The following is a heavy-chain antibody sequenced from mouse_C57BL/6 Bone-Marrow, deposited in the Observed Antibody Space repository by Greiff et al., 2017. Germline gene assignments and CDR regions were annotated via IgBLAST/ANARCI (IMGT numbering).Heavy chain of an antibody. CDR2: IRNKANNHAT. Sequence: EVKLVESGGGLVQPGGSMKLSCAASGFTFSDAWMDWVRQSPEKGLEWVAEIRNKANNHATYYAESVKGRFTISRDDSKSSVYLQMNSLRAEDTGMYYCTRGDYYYGSSYVVNAMDYWGQGTSVTVSS. J-gene: IGHJ4*01. V-gene: IGHV6-6*01. CDR3: TRGDYYYGSSYVVNAMDY. D-gene: IGHD1-1*01. CDR1: GFTFSDAW.